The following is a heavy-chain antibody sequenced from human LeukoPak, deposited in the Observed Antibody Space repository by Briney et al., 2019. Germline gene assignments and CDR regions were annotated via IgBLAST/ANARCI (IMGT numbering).Heavy chain of an antibody. CDR3: ATSKDTAGGPY. Sequence: GGSLRLSCAASGFTFTTYWMTWVRQAPGKGLEWVASIRQDGGAAYYGDSVKGRFTISRDNAKNSLFLQMNSLRDEDTAVYYCATSKDTAGGPYWGQGTLVTVSS. D-gene: IGHD5-18*01. V-gene: IGHV3-7*01. J-gene: IGHJ4*02. CDR2: IRQDGGAA. CDR1: GFTFTTYW.